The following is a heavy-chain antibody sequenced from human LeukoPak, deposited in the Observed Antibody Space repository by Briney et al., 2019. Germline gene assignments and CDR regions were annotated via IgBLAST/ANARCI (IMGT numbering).Heavy chain of an antibody. CDR1: GFTFSDYY. J-gene: IGHJ4*02. CDR2: ISSSGSTI. D-gene: IGHD2-2*01. Sequence: SGGSLRLSCAASGFTFSDYYMSWIRQAPGKGLEWVSYISSSGSTIYYADSVKGRFTISRDNAKNSLYLQMNSLRAEDTAVYYCAKRGIVVVPAEYYFDYWGQGTLVTVSS. CDR3: AKRGIVVVPAEYYFDY. V-gene: IGHV3-11*01.